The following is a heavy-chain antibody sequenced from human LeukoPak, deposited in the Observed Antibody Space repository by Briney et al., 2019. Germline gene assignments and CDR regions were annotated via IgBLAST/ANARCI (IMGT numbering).Heavy chain of an antibody. CDR3: ARGRSYYGSGSSPFDP. Sequence: ASVKVSCKASGYTFIGYYMHWVRQAPGQGLEWMGWINPNSGGTNYAQKFRGRVTMTRDTSISTAYMELSRLRSDDTAVYYCARGRSYYGSGSSPFDPWGQGTLVTVSS. CDR2: INPNSGGT. J-gene: IGHJ5*02. V-gene: IGHV1-2*02. CDR1: GYTFIGYY. D-gene: IGHD3-10*01.